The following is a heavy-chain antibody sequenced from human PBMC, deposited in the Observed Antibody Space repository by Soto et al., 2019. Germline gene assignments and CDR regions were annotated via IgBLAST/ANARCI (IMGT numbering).Heavy chain of an antibody. CDR2: MNPNSGNT. Sequence: QVQLVQSGAEVKKPGASVKVSCKASGYTFTSYDINWVRQATGQGLEWMGWMNPNSGNTGYAQKFQGRVTMTRNTSISTAYMELSSLRSEDTAVYYCARRLSYGSGSYYLDGETTDWGQGTLVTVSS. D-gene: IGHD3-10*01. CDR3: ARRLSYGSGSYYLDGETTD. V-gene: IGHV1-8*01. J-gene: IGHJ4*02. CDR1: GYTFTSYD.